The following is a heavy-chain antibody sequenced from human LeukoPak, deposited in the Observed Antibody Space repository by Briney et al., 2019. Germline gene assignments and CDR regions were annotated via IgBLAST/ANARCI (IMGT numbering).Heavy chain of an antibody. J-gene: IGHJ4*02. CDR1: GFTFNIYE. Sequence: PGGSLRLSCAASGFTFNIYELNWVRQAPGKGLEWVSYISSGSTKYSADSVKGRFTISRDNPKNSLYLQMNSLRAEDTAVYYCARVHPVAGNDYWGQGTLVTVSS. D-gene: IGHD6-19*01. V-gene: IGHV3-48*03. CDR3: ARVHPVAGNDY. CDR2: ISSGSTK.